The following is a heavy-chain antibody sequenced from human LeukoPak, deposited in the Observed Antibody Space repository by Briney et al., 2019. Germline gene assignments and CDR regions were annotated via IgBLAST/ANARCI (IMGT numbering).Heavy chain of an antibody. CDR3: ARNSRTIIAAAGPGSHYWFDP. CDR1: GGSISSSSYY. CDR2: IYYSGST. V-gene: IGHV4-39*07. D-gene: IGHD6-13*01. Sequence: SETLSLTCTVSGGSISSSSYYWGWIRQPPGKGLEWIGSIYYSGSTYYNPSLKSRVTISVDTSKNQFSLKLSSVTAADTAVYYCARNSRTIIAAAGPGSHYWFDPWGQGTLVTVSS. J-gene: IGHJ5*02.